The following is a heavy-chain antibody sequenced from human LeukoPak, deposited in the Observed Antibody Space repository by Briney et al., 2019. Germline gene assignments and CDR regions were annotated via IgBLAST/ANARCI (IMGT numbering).Heavy chain of an antibody. V-gene: IGHV3-30*04. CDR3: ARDFTMVRGVILDY. D-gene: IGHD3-10*01. CDR2: ISYDGSNK. J-gene: IGHJ4*02. CDR1: GFSFSSYA. Sequence: GGSLRLSCAASGFSFSSYAMHWVRQAPGKGLEWVALISYDGSNKYYADPLKGRLTISRDNSKNTLYLQMNSLRAEDTAVYYCARDFTMVRGVILDYWGQGTLVTVSS.